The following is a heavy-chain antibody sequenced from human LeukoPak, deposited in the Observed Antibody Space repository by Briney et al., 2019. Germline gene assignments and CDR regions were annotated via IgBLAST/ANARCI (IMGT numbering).Heavy chain of an antibody. V-gene: IGHV3-15*01. CDR3: TTTPYVGGGLDY. J-gene: IGHJ4*02. CDR2: IKSKTDGGTT. Sequence: GGSLRLSCAASGFTFSNAWMSWVCQAPGKGLEWVGRIKSKTDGGTTDYAAPVKGRFTISRDDSKNTLYLQMNSLKTEDTAVYYCTTTPYVGGGLDYWGQGTLVTVSS. CDR1: GFTFSNAW. D-gene: IGHD3-16*01.